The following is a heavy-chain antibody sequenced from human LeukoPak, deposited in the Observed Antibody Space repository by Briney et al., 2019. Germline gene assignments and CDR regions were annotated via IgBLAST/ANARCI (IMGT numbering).Heavy chain of an antibody. D-gene: IGHD5-18*01. CDR1: GFTFSSYS. CDR3: ATSSQAMDAPTASRAHYYMDV. J-gene: IGHJ6*03. V-gene: IGHV3-74*01. Sequence: GGSLRLSCAASGFTFSSYSMNWVRQAPGKGLEWVSRINTDGRITNYADSVKGRFTISRDNAKNTLFLQMNSLRAEDTAVYYCATSSQAMDAPTASRAHYYMDVWGKGTTVTVSS. CDR2: INTDGRIT.